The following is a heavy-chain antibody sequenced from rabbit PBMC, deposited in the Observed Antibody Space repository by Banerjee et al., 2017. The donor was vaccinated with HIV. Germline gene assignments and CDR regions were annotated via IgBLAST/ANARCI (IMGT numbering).Heavy chain of an antibody. CDR1: GFSVSSGYD. CDR2: IYSGSSGST. J-gene: IGHJ4*01. V-gene: IGHV1S40*01. CDR3: ARDPFATSYYTRFNL. D-gene: IGHD8-1*01. Sequence: QSLEESGGDLVKTGASLTLTCTASGFSVSSGYDMCWVRQAPGKGLEWIACIYSGSSGSTYYASWAKGRFTISKTSSTTVTLQMTSLTVADTATYFCARDPFATSYYTRFNLWGQGTLVTVS.